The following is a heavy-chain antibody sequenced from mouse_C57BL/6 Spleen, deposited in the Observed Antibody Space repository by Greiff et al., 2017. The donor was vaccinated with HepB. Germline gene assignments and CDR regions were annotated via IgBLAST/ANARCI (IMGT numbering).Heavy chain of an antibody. CDR3: ARRAYYGSSYDPYWYFDV. D-gene: IGHD1-1*01. CDR1: GYTFTDHT. V-gene: IGHV1-78*01. Sequence: VQLQQSDAELVKPGASVKISCKVSGYTFTDHTIHWMKQRPEQGLEWIGYIYPRDGSTKYNEKFKGKATLTADKSSSTAYMQLNSLTSEDSAVYFCARRAYYGSSYDPYWYFDVWGTGTTVTVSS. CDR2: IYPRDGST. J-gene: IGHJ1*03.